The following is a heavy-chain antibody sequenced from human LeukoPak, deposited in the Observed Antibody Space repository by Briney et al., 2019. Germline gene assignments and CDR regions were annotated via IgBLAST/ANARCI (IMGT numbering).Heavy chain of an antibody. J-gene: IGHJ4*02. V-gene: IGHV1-18*01. CDR2: ISAYNGKT. D-gene: IGHD3-10*01. CDR3: AREVRYYGSGGTNDY. Sequence: ASVTVSCKASGYTFTSYGISWVRQAPGQGLEWMGWISAYNGKTNYAQQLQGRVTMTTDTTTSTAYMELRSLRSDDTAVYYCAREVRYYGSGGTNDYWGQGTLVTVSS. CDR1: GYTFTSYG.